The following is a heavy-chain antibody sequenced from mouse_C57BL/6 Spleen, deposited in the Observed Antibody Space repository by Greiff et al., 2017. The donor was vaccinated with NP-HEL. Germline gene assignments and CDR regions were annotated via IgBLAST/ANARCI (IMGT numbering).Heavy chain of an antibody. CDR3: ARGNYALYAMDY. J-gene: IGHJ4*01. CDR1: GYAFPNYL. V-gene: IGHV1-54*01. CDR2: INPGSGGT. Sequence: QVQLQQSGAELVRPGTSVKVSCKASGYAFPNYLIEWVKQRPGRGLEWIGVINPGSGGTNYNEKFKGKATLTADKSSSTAYMQLSSLTSEDSAVYFCARGNYALYAMDYWGQGTSVTVSS. D-gene: IGHD1-1*01.